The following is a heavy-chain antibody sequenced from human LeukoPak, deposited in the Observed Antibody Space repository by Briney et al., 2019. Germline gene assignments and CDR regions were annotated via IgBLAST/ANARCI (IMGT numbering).Heavy chain of an antibody. J-gene: IGHJ3*02. V-gene: IGHV4-4*07. CDR1: DGSMRSYY. D-gene: IGHD1-26*01. CDR2: IWSTEIK. Sequence: SETLSLTCTVSDGSMRSYYWSWIRQPAGKGLEWIGRIWSTEIKDYIPSLKSRVTMSIDTSRNQFSLRLKSVTAADTAVYYCARGSRSATWEAFDIWGQGTVVTVSS. CDR3: ARGSRSATWEAFDI.